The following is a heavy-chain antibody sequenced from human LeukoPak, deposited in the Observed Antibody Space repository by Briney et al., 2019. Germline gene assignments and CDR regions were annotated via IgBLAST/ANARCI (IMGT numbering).Heavy chain of an antibody. J-gene: IGHJ4*02. CDR1: GFTFSSYG. CDR3: AKDLRGRRLDY. V-gene: IGHV3-30*02. D-gene: IGHD4-17*01. CDR2: IRYDGSNE. Sequence: PGGSLRLSCAASGFTFSSYGMHWVRQAPGKGLEWVAFIRYDGSNEYYADSVKGRFTISRDNSKNTLYLQMNSLRAEDTAVYYCAKDLRGRRLDYWGQGTLVTVSS.